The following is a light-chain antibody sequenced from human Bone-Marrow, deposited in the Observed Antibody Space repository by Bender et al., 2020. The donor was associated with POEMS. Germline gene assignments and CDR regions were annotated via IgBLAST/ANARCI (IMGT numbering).Light chain of an antibody. CDR1: SSNTGSGYD. V-gene: IGLV1-40*01. CDR3: CSFDSSYTLV. J-gene: IGLJ3*02. Sequence: QSVLTQPPSVSGAPGQRVTISCTGSSSNTGSGYDINWYQHLPGTAPKLLIYGYNHRPSGVPDRFSASKSGNTASLTISGLQAEDEANYYCCSFDSSYTLVFGGGTKLTVL. CDR2: GYN.